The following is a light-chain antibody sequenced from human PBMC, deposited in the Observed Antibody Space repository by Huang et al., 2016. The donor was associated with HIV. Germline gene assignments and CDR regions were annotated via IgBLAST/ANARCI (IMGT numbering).Light chain of an antibody. Sequence: DVVMTQFPLSLPVTLGQPASIFCKSSKSLVSNDGAIYLKWFQQRPGQSPRRLIYLSSNRDSGVPDRFSGSGAGTLFALRINRVEAEDVAIYYCMQGTHWPGTFGQGTNLEI. CDR1: KSLVSNDGAIY. CDR2: LSS. J-gene: IGKJ1*01. V-gene: IGKV2-30*01. CDR3: MQGTHWPGT.